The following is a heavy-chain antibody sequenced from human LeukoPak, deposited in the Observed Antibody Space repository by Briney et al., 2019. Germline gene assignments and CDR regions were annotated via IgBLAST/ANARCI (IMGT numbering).Heavy chain of an antibody. Sequence: GASVKVSCKASGYTFFAYNMNWLRQAPGQGLEWMGWINPNSGGTDYAQKFQGRVTMTRDTSINTAYMELKWLGSDDTAVYYCARGGYCGSGNCFILAAEFDYWGQGTLVTVSS. V-gene: IGHV1-2*02. D-gene: IGHD2-15*01. J-gene: IGHJ4*02. CDR2: INPNSGGT. CDR3: ARGGYCGSGNCFILAAEFDY. CDR1: GYTFFAYN.